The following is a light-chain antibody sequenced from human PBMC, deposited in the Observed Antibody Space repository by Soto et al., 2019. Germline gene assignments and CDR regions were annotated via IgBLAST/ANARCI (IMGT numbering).Light chain of an antibody. CDR3: GADHGSGSNGVSNWV. CDR2: VGTGGIVA. J-gene: IGLJ3*02. V-gene: IGLV9-49*01. Sequence: QLVLTQPPSASASLGASVTLTCTLSSGYSNYKVDWYQRRPGKGPRFVMRVGTGGIVASKGDGIPDRFSVLGSGLNRYLTIKNIQEEDESDYHCGADHGSGSNGVSNWVFGGGTKLTVL. CDR1: SGYSNYK.